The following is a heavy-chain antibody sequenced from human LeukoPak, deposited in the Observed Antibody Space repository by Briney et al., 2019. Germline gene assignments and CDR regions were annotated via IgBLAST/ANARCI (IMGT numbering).Heavy chain of an antibody. D-gene: IGHD2-2*01. Sequence: ASVKVSCKASGYNFTGYYMHWVRQAPGQGLEWMVWINPNSGGTNYAQKFQGRVTMTRDTSISTAYMELSRLRSDDTAVYYCARAACSSTSCMPWGQGTLVTVSS. J-gene: IGHJ5*02. V-gene: IGHV1-2*02. CDR1: GYNFTGYY. CDR3: ARAACSSTSCMP. CDR2: INPNSGGT.